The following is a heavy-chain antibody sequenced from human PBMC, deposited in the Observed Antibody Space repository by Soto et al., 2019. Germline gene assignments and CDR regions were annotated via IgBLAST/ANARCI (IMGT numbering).Heavy chain of an antibody. CDR1: GVSFNNNG. D-gene: IGHD3-10*01. Sequence: QVQLVQSGAEVKKPGSSVKVSCKTSGVSFNNNGIGWVRQAPGHGLEWMGGVSPPFRTSNYTRKFQGRISSTAAASMGTLNLDRRSMPYEDKGQYNCASVLYYGSGSYSPYGMVVRGHGTTVTLSS. V-gene: IGHV1-69*01. CDR2: VSPPFRTS. CDR3: ASVLYYGSGSYSPYGMVV. J-gene: IGHJ6*01.